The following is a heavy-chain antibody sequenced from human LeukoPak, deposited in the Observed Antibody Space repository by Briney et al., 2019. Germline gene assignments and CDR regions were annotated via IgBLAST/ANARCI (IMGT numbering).Heavy chain of an antibody. CDR2: INEGGNSK. CDR1: GFTFSAYW. CDR3: ARRAGAYSHPYDY. Sequence: PGGSLRLSCAASGFTFSAYWMTWVRQAPGKGLEWVANINEGGNSKYYVDSVRGRFTISRDKTKNTLYLQMNSLRAEDTAVYYCARRAGAYSHPYDYWGQGTLVTVSS. D-gene: IGHD4/OR15-4a*01. J-gene: IGHJ4*02. V-gene: IGHV3-7*03.